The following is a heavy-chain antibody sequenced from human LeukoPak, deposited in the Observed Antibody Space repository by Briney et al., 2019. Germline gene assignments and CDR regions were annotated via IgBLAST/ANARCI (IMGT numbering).Heavy chain of an antibody. CDR2: IYYSGST. CDR3: ARGSGWYYY. Sequence: SETLSLTCTVSGGSISNYYWSWVGQPPGKGLEWMGYIYYSGSTNCNPSLKSRVTISVDTSKNQFSLKLTSVTAADTAVYYCARGSGWYYYWGQGTLVTVSS. D-gene: IGHD6-19*01. CDR1: GGSISNYY. J-gene: IGHJ4*02. V-gene: IGHV4-59*01.